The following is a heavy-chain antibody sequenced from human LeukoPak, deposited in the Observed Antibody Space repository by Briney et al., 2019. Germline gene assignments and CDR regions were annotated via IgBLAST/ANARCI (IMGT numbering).Heavy chain of an antibody. V-gene: IGHV4-59*01. CDR2: IYYSGST. J-gene: IGHJ5*02. CDR3: AKDFRAKYGSGAYGWFDP. CDR1: GVSISSYY. D-gene: IGHD3-10*01. Sequence: SETLSLTCTVSGVSISSYYWSWIRQPPGKGLEWIGYIYYSGSTNYNPSLKSRVTISVDTSKNQFSLKLSSVTAADTALYYCAKDFRAKYGSGAYGWFDPWGQGTLVTVSS.